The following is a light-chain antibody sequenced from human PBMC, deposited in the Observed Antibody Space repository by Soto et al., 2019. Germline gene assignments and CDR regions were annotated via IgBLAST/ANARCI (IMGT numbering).Light chain of an antibody. J-gene: IGLJ2*01. Sequence: SYELTQPPSVCVAPGQSARITCGGKTNGDTGLHWYQQRKPPQAAVLVVLDDRARPSTIHGRFAGSSSGNTAIPTTNTYEPGDEADYSCQVRHNTSLRVFGGGTQRTVL. CDR1: TNGDTG. CDR2: DDR. V-gene: IGLV3-21*02. CDR3: QVRHNTSLRV.